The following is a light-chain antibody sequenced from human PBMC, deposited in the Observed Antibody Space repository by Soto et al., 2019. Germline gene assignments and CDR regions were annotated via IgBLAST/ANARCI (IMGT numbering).Light chain of an antibody. J-gene: IGKJ4*01. Sequence: EFVMRQSPATLSVSPGDGATLSCRASQGIGDTLAWYQHKPGQTPRLLIYDTSTRATGVPTRFSGSRSGTEFTLTINSLESEDFAVYYCQPYITWAITFGGGTKVDI. CDR2: DTS. CDR1: QGIGDT. V-gene: IGKV3-15*01. CDR3: QPYITWAIT.